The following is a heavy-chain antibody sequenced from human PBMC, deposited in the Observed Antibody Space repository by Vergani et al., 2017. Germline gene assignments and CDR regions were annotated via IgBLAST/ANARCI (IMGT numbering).Heavy chain of an antibody. CDR2: IYYSGST. V-gene: IGHV4-59*01. CDR1: GGSISSYY. D-gene: IGHD2-21*02. Sequence: QVQLQESGPGLVKPSETLSLTCTVSGGSISSYYWSWIRQPPGKGLEWIGYIYYSGSTNYNPSLKSRVTISVDTSKNQFSLKLNSVTAADTAVYYCARNPYCGGDCYSNSTDIWGQGRMVTVSS. CDR3: ARNPYCGGDCYSNSTDI. J-gene: IGHJ3*02.